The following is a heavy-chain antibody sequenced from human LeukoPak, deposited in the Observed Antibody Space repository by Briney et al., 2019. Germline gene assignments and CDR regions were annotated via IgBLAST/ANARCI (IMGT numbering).Heavy chain of an antibody. CDR1: GYTFTGYY. CDR3: ARRVFSGWGYYFDY. V-gene: IGHV1-2*02. D-gene: IGHD6-19*01. J-gene: IGHJ4*02. CDR2: INPKSGGT. Sequence: GASVKVSCKASGYTFTGYYMHWVRQAPGQGLEWMGWINPKSGGTNYAQKFQGRVTMTRDTSISTAYMELSSLRSDDTAIYYCARRVFSGWGYYFDYWGQGTLVTVSS.